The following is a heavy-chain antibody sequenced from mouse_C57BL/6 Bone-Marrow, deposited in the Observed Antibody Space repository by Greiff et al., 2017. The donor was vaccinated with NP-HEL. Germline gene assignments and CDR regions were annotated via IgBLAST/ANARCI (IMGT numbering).Heavy chain of an antibody. V-gene: IGHV1-18*01. CDR2: IYPNNGGT. Sequence: VQLQQSGPELVKPGASVKIPCKASGYTFTDYNMDWVKQSHGKSLEWIGDIYPNNGGTIYNQKFKGKATLTVDTSSSTAYMELRSLTSADTAVYYCARTAQVPFAYWGQGTLVTVSA. J-gene: IGHJ3*01. CDR1: GYTFTDYN. D-gene: IGHD3-2*02. CDR3: ARTAQVPFAY.